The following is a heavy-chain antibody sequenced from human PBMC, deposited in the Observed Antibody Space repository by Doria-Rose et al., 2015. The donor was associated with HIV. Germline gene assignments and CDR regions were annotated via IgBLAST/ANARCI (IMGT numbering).Heavy chain of an antibody. CDR1: GVSVSSGNW. Sequence: VQLQESGPGLVKPSGTLSLTCAVSGVSVSSGNWWTWVRQPPGKGLEWIGAFHHSVTTNYNPSLKSRVTISEDRSKTQFSLTLTSVTAADTAVYYCAREEDCVGGSCYSEDWGRGTLVTVSS. CDR2: FHHSVTT. J-gene: IGHJ4*02. CDR3: AREEDCVGGSCYSED. D-gene: IGHD2-15*01. V-gene: IGHV4-4*02.